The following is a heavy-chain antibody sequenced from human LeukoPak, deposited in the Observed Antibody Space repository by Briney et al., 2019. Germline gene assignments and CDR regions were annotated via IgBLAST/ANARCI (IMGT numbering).Heavy chain of an antibody. Sequence: GGSLSLSCAASGFTFDDYDMSWVRQAPGKGLEWVSNINWNGGYIGYAESVKGRFTISRDNSKNTLYLQMNSLRAEDTAVYYCAKAQLHSPIYYDILTGYYPDYWGQGTLVTVSS. D-gene: IGHD3-9*01. CDR2: INWNGGYI. CDR1: GFTFDDYD. V-gene: IGHV3-20*04. J-gene: IGHJ4*02. CDR3: AKAQLHSPIYYDILTGYYPDY.